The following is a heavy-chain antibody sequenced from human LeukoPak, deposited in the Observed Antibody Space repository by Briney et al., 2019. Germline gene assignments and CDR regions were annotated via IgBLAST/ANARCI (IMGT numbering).Heavy chain of an antibody. CDR3: ARDADPRLYASSYPDY. J-gene: IGHJ4*01. CDR1: GFGFSSFW. Sequence: GGSLRLSCAASGFGFSSFWMHWVRQAPGKGLVWVSRIKTDGTTTVYADSVKGRFTISRDNAKNTLYLQMNSLRAEDTAVYFCARDADPRLYASSYPDYWGQGTPVTVSS. V-gene: IGHV3-74*01. CDR2: IKTDGTTT. D-gene: IGHD2/OR15-2a*01.